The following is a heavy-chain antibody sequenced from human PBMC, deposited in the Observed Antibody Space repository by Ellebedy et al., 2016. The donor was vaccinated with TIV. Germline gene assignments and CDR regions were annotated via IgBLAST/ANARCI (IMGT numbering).Heavy chain of an antibody. V-gene: IGHV3-30*18. CDR2: ISYDGSNK. CDR3: AKVADYYHDSSGFPDN. CDR1: GFTFSNYG. D-gene: IGHD3-22*01. J-gene: IGHJ4*02. Sequence: PGGSLRLSCAASGFTFSNYGMHWVRQAPGKGLEWVSVISYDGSNKYYADSVKGRFTIYRDNSKNTLYVQMNSLIAEETAVYYCAKVADYYHDSSGFPDNWGQGTLVTVSS.